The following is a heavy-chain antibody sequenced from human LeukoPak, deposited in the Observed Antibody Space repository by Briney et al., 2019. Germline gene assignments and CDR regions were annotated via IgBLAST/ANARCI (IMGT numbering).Heavy chain of an antibody. D-gene: IGHD6-6*01. Sequence: GGSLRLSCAASGFTFSSYAMSWVRQAPGKGLEWVAVISYDGSTKYYADSVKGRFTISRDNSKNTLHLQMNSLRAEDTAVYYCAKDTREYSSSSGDYWSQGTLVTVSS. V-gene: IGHV3-30*18. CDR3: AKDTREYSSSSGDY. J-gene: IGHJ4*02. CDR2: ISYDGSTK. CDR1: GFTFSSYA.